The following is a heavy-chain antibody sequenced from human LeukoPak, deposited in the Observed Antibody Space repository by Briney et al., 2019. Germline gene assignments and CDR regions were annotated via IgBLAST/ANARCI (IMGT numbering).Heavy chain of an antibody. CDR1: GFTFSSYG. J-gene: IGHJ4*02. CDR2: IYSGGST. V-gene: IGHV3-NL1*01. Sequence: PGRSLRLSCAASGFTFSSYGMHWVRQAPGKGLEWVAVIYSGGSTYYADSVKGRFTISRDNSKNTLYLQMNSLRAEDTAVYYCARNVPGHWGQGTLVTVSS. CDR3: ARNVPGH. D-gene: IGHD3-16*01.